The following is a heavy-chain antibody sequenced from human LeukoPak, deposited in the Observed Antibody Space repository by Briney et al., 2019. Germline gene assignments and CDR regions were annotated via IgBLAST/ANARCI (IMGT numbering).Heavy chain of an antibody. J-gene: IGHJ6*02. CDR1: GFTFSSYG. D-gene: IGHD3-3*01. CDR2: ISYDGSNK. Sequence: GGSLRLSCAASGFTFSSYGMHWVRQAPGKGLEWVAVISYDGSNKYYADSVKGRFTISRDNSKNTLYLQMNSLRAEDTAVHYCAVSGYSLNYYGMDVWGQGTTVTVSS. V-gene: IGHV3-30*03. CDR3: AVSGYSLNYYGMDV.